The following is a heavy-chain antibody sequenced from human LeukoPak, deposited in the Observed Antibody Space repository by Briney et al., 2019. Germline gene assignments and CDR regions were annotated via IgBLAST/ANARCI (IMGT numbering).Heavy chain of an antibody. CDR1: GYTFTGYY. CDR3: ARATVTTRDGYYYYYYMDV. Sequence: GASVKVSCKASGYTFTGYYMHWVRQAPGQGLEWMGWINPNSGGTNYAQKFQGRVTMTRDTSISTAYMELSRLRSDDTAVYYCARATVTTRDGYYYYYYMDVWGKGTTVTVSS. CDR2: INPNSGGT. D-gene: IGHD4-17*01. J-gene: IGHJ6*03. V-gene: IGHV1-2*02.